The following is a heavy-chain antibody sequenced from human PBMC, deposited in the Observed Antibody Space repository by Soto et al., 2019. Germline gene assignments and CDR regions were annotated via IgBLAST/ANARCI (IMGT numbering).Heavy chain of an antibody. V-gene: IGHV4-59*11. CDR2: IYYSGTT. CDR1: GGSINNHY. D-gene: IGHD2-8*01. CDR3: ARANWYCEY. J-gene: IGHJ4*02. Sequence: QVQLQESGPGLVKPSETLSLTCTVSGGSINNHYWSWIRQPPGKGLEWIGYIYYSGTTNYNPSLKGRVTISVDTSKNQFSLNLTSLTAADTATYYCARANWYCEYSGQGTLVTVSS.